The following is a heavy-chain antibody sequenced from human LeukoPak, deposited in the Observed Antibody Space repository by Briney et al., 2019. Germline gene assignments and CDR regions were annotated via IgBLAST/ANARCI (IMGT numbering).Heavy chain of an antibody. CDR1: GYTFTNHY. Sequence: GASVKVSCKASGYTFTNHYLHWVRQAPGQGLEWMGWINPNGGGTNYAQNFRGRVTMTRDTSISTAYMELSRLKSDDTAVYYCARDSSDTWGQGTLVTVSS. V-gene: IGHV1-2*02. D-gene: IGHD3-22*01. CDR2: INPNGGGT. J-gene: IGHJ5*02. CDR3: ARDSSDT.